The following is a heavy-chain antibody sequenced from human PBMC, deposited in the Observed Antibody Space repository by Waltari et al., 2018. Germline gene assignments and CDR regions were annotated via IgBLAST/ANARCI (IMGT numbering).Heavy chain of an antibody. D-gene: IGHD3-16*01. CDR3: IRGGISLWDY. V-gene: IGHV3-7*01. CDR2: INRDGTVK. J-gene: IGHJ4*02. CDR1: GFTCSTFW. Sequence: EVQLVESGGGLVQPGGSLRLSCADSGFTCSTFWMHWVPQAPGRGLGWVATINRDGTVKYYGDSVKGWLTISSDNAQDSLYLQMNGLRAEDTGVYYCIRGGISLWDYWGQGTLVTGSS.